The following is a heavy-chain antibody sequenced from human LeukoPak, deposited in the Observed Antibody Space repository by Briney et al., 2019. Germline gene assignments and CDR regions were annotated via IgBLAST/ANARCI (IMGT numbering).Heavy chain of an antibody. V-gene: IGHV3-9*01. Sequence: GGSLRLSCAASGFTFDDYAMHWVRQAPGKGLEWDSGISWNSGSIGYADSVKGRFTISRDNAKNSLYLQMNSLRAEDTALYYCAKGSMIVVVYGAFDIWGQGTMVTVSS. D-gene: IGHD3-22*01. CDR2: ISWNSGSI. J-gene: IGHJ3*02. CDR3: AKGSMIVVVYGAFDI. CDR1: GFTFDDYA.